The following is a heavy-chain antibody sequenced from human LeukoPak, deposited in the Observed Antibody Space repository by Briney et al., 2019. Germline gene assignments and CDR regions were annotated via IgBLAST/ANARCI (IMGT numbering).Heavy chain of an antibody. CDR1: GGSISSDLYY. J-gene: IGHJ3*02. CDR3: ARVSPTGHDAFDI. Sequence: SETLSLTCTVSGGSISSDLYYWNWIRQPAGKGLEWIGRIYTSGSTNYNPSLKSRVTMSVDTSKNQFSLKLSSVTAADTAVYYCARVSPTGHDAFDIWGQGTMVTVSS. CDR2: IYTSGST. V-gene: IGHV4-61*02.